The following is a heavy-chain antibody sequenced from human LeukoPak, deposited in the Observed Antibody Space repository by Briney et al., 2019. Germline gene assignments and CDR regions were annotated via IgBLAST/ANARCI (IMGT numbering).Heavy chain of an antibody. Sequence: ASVKVSCKASGYTFTNYGISWVRQAPGQGLEWMGWINPNSGGTNYAQKFQGRVTMTRDTSISTAYMELSRLRSDDTAVYYCARDYILRRTVTTSWEYWGQGTLVTVSS. D-gene: IGHD4-17*01. CDR1: GYTFTNYG. J-gene: IGHJ4*02. CDR3: ARDYILRRTVTTSWEY. V-gene: IGHV1-2*02. CDR2: INPNSGGT.